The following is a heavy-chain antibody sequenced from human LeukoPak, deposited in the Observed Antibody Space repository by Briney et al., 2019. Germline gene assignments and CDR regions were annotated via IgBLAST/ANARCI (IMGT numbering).Heavy chain of an antibody. Sequence: SETLSLTCTVSGGSISSGGFYWSWLRHLPGKGLEWIGYIYYTGATYCKPSLESRVTMSVDTSQNQFSLRMSSMTAADTAVYYCARAGLGIENYYYYMDVWGRGTTVTVSS. CDR3: ARAGLGIENYYYYMDV. CDR1: GGSISSGGFY. CDR2: IYYTGAT. J-gene: IGHJ6*03. D-gene: IGHD1-14*01. V-gene: IGHV4-31*03.